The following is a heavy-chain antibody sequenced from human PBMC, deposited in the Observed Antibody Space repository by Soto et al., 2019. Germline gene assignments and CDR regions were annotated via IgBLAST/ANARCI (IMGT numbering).Heavy chain of an antibody. J-gene: IGHJ4*02. D-gene: IGHD6-13*01. CDR1: GGTFSSYT. CDR3: ARVSSSWDGLDY. CDR2: INAGNGNT. Sequence: GASVKVSCKASGGTFSSYTISWVRQAPGQRLEWMGWINAGNGNTKYSQKFQGRVTITRDTSASTAYMELSSLRSEDTAVYYCARVSSSWDGLDYWGQGTLVTVSS. V-gene: IGHV1-3*01.